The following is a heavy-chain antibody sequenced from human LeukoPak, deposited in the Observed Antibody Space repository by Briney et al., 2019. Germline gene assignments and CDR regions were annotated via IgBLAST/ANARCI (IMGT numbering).Heavy chain of an antibody. Sequence: ASVKVSCKASGYTFTGYYMHWVRRAPGQGLEWMGWINPNSGGTNYAQKFQGRVTMTRDTSISTAYMELSRLRPDDTAVYYCARGRSTTGTFFIYWGQGTLVTVSS. D-gene: IGHD1-1*01. V-gene: IGHV1-2*02. CDR3: ARGRSTTGTFFIY. J-gene: IGHJ4*02. CDR2: INPNSGGT. CDR1: GYTFTGYY.